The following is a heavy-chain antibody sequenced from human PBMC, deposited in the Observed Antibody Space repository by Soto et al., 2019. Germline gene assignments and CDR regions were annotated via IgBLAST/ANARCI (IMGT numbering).Heavy chain of an antibody. Sequence: GGSLRLSCAASGFTFSSYSMNWVRQAPGKGLEWVSYISSSSSTIYYADSVKGRFTISRDNAKNSLYLQMNSLRDEDTAVYYCARVPLLTKDYAFDIWGQGTMVTVSS. CDR3: ARVPLLTKDYAFDI. J-gene: IGHJ3*02. D-gene: IGHD4-17*01. CDR2: ISSSSSTI. CDR1: GFTFSSYS. V-gene: IGHV3-48*02.